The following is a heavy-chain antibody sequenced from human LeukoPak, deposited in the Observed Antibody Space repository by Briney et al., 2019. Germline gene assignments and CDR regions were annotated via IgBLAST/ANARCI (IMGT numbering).Heavy chain of an antibody. CDR2: IYYSGST. CDR3: SRHVENSGYDYGLYYYYYYYMDV. CDR1: SVSISSSSYF. Sequence: SETLSLTCTVSSVSISSSSYFWRWIRQPPGKMREWIGSIYYSGSTYYNPSLKSRVTISVDTSKNQFSLKLSSVTAADTAVYYCSRHVENSGYDYGLYYYYYYYMDVWGKGTTVTVSS. D-gene: IGHD5-12*01. J-gene: IGHJ6*03. V-gene: IGHV4-39*01.